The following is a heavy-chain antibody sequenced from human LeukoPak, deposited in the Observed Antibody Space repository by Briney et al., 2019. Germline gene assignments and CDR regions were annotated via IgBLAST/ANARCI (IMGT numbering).Heavy chain of an antibody. CDR2: IYTSGST. J-gene: IGHJ3*02. CDR1: GGSISSGSYY. CDR3: ARHHCSGGSCYWADAFDI. D-gene: IGHD2-15*01. V-gene: IGHV4-61*02. Sequence: SETLSLTCTVSGGSISSGSYYWSWIRQPAGKGLEWIGRIYTSGSTNYNPSLKSRVTISVDTSKNLFSLKLSSVTAADTAMYYCARHHCSGGSCYWADAFDIWGQGTMVTVSS.